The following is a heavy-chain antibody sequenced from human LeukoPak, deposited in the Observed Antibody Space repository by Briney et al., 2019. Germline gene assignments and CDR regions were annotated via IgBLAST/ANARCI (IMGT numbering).Heavy chain of an antibody. J-gene: IGHJ6*02. Sequence: SVEVSCKASGGTFSSYAISWVRQAPGQGLEWMGRIIPILGIANYAQKFQGRVTITADKSTSTAYMELSSLRSEDTAVYYCARDSGAGFPMDVWGQGTTVTVSS. CDR1: GGTFSSYA. CDR3: ARDSGAGFPMDV. D-gene: IGHD1-26*01. V-gene: IGHV1-69*04. CDR2: IIPILGIA.